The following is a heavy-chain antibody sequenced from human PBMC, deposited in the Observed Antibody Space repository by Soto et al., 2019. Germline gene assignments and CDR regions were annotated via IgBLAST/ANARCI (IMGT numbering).Heavy chain of an antibody. Sequence: LRLSCAASGFTVSSNYMSWVRQAPGKGLEWVSVIYSGGSTYYADSVKGRFTISRDNSKNTLYLQMNSLRAEDTAVYYCARSTGDGYNPYYYYGMDVWGQGTTVTVSS. D-gene: IGHD5-12*01. CDR2: IYSGGST. V-gene: IGHV3-53*01. CDR3: ARSTGDGYNPYYYYGMDV. J-gene: IGHJ6*02. CDR1: GFTVSSNY.